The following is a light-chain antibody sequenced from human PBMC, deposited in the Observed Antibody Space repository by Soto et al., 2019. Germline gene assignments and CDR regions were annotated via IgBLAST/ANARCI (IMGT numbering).Light chain of an antibody. J-gene: IGLJ3*02. Sequence: QPVLTQSPSASASLGASAKLTCTLSSGHSSYTIAWHQQQPEKGPHYLMKVSSDGSHSKGDGIPDRFSGSSSGAERYLTISSLQSEDEADYYCQTWGTGIRVFGGGTKLTVL. V-gene: IGLV4-69*02. CDR2: VSSDGSH. CDR3: QTWGTGIRV. CDR1: SGHSSYT.